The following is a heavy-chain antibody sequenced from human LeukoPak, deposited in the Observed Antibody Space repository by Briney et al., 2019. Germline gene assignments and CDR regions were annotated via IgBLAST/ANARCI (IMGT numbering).Heavy chain of an antibody. D-gene: IGHD6-19*01. J-gene: IGHJ4*02. CDR2: INHSGST. Sequence: SETLSLTSADHGGSFSGYYWSWIRQPPGKGLEWIGEINHSGSTNYNPSLKSRVTISVDTSKNQFSLKLSSVTAADTAVYYCARGPWSSGWPLDYWGQGTLVTVSS. V-gene: IGHV4-34*01. CDR3: ARGPWSSGWPLDY. CDR1: GGSFSGYY.